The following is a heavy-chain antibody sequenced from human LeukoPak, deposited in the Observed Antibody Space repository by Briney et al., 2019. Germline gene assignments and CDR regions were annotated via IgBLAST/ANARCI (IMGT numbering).Heavy chain of an antibody. J-gene: IGHJ6*03. CDR3: AREQQLVYYYYYMDV. CDR2: ISWNSGSI. V-gene: IGHV3-9*01. Sequence: PGGSLRLSCAASGFTFDDYAMHWVRQAPGKGLEWVSGISWNSGSIGYADSVKGRFTISRDNAKNSLYLQMNSLRAEDTAVYYCAREQQLVYYYYYMDVWGKGTTVTVSS. CDR1: GFTFDDYA. D-gene: IGHD6-13*01.